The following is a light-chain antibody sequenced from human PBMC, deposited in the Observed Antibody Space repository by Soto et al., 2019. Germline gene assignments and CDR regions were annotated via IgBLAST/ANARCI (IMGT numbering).Light chain of an antibody. Sequence: QSVLTQPSSFSGSPGQSIAISCTGTRSDVGAYNYVSWYQQHPGKAPKLMISEVTNRPSGVSDRFSGSKSGNTASPTISGLQAEDEADYYCSSFTSRLTFVFGTGTKVTVL. J-gene: IGLJ1*01. CDR2: EVT. CDR3: SSFTSRLTFV. V-gene: IGLV2-14*01. CDR1: RSDVGAYNY.